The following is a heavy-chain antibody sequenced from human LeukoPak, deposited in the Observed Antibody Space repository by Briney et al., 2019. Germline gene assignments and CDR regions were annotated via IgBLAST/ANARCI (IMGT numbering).Heavy chain of an antibody. Sequence: LGGSLRLSCAASGFTFSSYAMSWVRQAPGKGLEWVSAISGSGGSTYYADSVKGRFTISRDNSKNTLYLQMNSLRAEDTAVYYCAKPTHDYGDYGAPPYYFDYWGQGTLVTVSS. J-gene: IGHJ4*02. D-gene: IGHD4-17*01. CDR1: GFTFSSYA. V-gene: IGHV3-23*01. CDR3: AKPTHDYGDYGAPPYYFDY. CDR2: ISGSGGST.